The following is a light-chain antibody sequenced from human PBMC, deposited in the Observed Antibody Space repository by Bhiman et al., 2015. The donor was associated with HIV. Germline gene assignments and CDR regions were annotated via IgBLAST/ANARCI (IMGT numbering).Light chain of an antibody. CDR3: QSYDNSLSALV. J-gene: IGLJ1*01. Sequence: QSVLTQPPSVSGAPGQRVTISCTGSSSNIGAGYDVHWYQQLPGKAPKLLIFGNNNRPSGVPDRFSGSKSGTSASLAITGLQAEDEADYFCQSYDNSLSALVFGTGTKVSVL. CDR1: SSNIGAGYD. CDR2: GNN. V-gene: IGLV1-40*01.